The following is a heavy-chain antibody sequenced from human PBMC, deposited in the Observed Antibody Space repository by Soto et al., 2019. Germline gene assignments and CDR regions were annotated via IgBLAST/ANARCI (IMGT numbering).Heavy chain of an antibody. J-gene: IGHJ4*02. V-gene: IGHV1-58*01. CDR3: AADVIGVAGDFDH. CDR1: GFTFGSSA. Sequence: LVQSGPEVKKPGTSVKVSCKTSGFTFGSSAVQWVRQVRGQRVEWIGWIVVASGHPNVAQKFQGRVSLTRDLPTNTAFMELSSLTSGDSAMYSCAADVIGVAGDFDHWGQGTLVSVSS. CDR2: IVVASGHP. D-gene: IGHD6-19*01.